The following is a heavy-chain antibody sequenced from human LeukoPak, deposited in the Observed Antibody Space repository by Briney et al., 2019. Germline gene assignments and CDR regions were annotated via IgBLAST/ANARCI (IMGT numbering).Heavy chain of an antibody. V-gene: IGHV1-8*03. J-gene: IGHJ5*02. D-gene: IGHD2-2*01. CDR1: GYTFTSYD. CDR3: AAYCSSTSCYAEGTVP. Sequence: ASVKVSCKASGYTFTSYDINWVRQATGQGLEWMGWMNPNSGITGYAQKFQGRVTITRNTSISTAYMELSSLRSEDTAVYYCAAYCSSTSCYAEGTVPWGQGTLVTVSS. CDR2: MNPNSGIT.